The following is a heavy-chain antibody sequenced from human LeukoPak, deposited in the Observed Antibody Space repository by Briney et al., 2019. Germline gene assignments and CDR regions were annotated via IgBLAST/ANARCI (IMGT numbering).Heavy chain of an antibody. CDR1: GFTFSGYA. D-gene: IGHD3-10*01. Sequence: GRSLRLSCAASGFTFSGYAMHWVRQAPGKGLEWVAVISYDGSDEYYADSVKGRFTISRDNSKNTLYLQMNSLSVEDTAVYYCARVGYYASGPFSYFDYWGQGTLVTVSS. J-gene: IGHJ4*02. CDR3: ARVGYYASGPFSYFDY. CDR2: ISYDGSDE. V-gene: IGHV3-30-3*01.